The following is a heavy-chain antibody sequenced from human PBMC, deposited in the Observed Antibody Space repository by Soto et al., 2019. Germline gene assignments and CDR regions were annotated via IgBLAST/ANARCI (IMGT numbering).Heavy chain of an antibody. CDR1: GFTFSSYG. D-gene: IGHD1-26*01. CDR3: AKELYAISGCPDAFDI. V-gene: IGHV3-30*18. CDR2: ISYDGSNK. Sequence: GGSLRLSCAASGFTFSSYGMHWVRQAPGKGLEWVAVISYDGSNKYYADSVKGRFTISRDNSKNTLYLQMNSLRAEDTAVYYCAKELYAISGCPDAFDIWGQGTMVTVSS. J-gene: IGHJ3*02.